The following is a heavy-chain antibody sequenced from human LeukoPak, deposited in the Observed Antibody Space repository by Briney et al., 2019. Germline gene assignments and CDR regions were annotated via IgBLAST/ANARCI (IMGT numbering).Heavy chain of an antibody. Sequence: PGGSLRLSCVASGFTFSSYNMNWVRQAPGKGLEWVSFISTSSSYIYYADSVKGRFTISRDNAKNSLYLQMNSLRAEDTAMYYCARDREGFGESYFDYWGQGTLVTVSS. J-gene: IGHJ4*02. V-gene: IGHV3-21*01. D-gene: IGHD3-10*01. CDR3: ARDREGFGESYFDY. CDR1: GFTFSSYN. CDR2: ISTSSSYI.